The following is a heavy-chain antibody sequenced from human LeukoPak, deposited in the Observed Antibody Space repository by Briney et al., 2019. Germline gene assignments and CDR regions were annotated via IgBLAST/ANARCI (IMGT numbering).Heavy chain of an antibody. D-gene: IGHD6-19*01. CDR2: LSSSGSYI. J-gene: IGHJ4*02. V-gene: IGHV3-21*01. Sequence: GGSLRLPCAASGFTLSSYSMNWVRQAPGKGLEWVSSLSSSGSYIYYADSVKGRFTISRDNTNNSLYLHMNSLRTEDTAVYYCARDRLSSGWLTDYWGQGILVTVSS. CDR1: GFTLSSYS. CDR3: ARDRLSSGWLTDY.